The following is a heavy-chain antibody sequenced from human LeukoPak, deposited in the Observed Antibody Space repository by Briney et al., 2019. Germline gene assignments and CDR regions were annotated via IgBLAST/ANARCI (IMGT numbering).Heavy chain of an antibody. J-gene: IGHJ4*02. CDR2: ISGSGGST. CDR3: AKGRNYNFWSGYYVAH. Sequence: GGSLRLSCAASGFTFSSYAMSWVRQAPGKGLEWVSAISGSGGSTYYADSVKGRFTISRDNSKNTLYLQMNSLRAEDTAVYYCAKGRNYNFWSGYYVAHWGQGTLVTVSS. V-gene: IGHV3-23*01. D-gene: IGHD3-3*01. CDR1: GFTFSSYA.